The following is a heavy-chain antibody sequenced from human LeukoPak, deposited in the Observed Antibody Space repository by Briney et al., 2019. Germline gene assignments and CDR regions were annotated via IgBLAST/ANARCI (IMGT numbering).Heavy chain of an antibody. J-gene: IGHJ6*01. CDR1: GFTFNRNA. Sequence: GGSLRLSCAASGFTFNRNAISWVRQAPGKGLEWVSYISSSSSYIYYADSVKGRFTISRDNAENSLYLQMNSLRAEDTAVYYCARGSEGYCSGGGCYYGMDVWGQGTTVTVSS. CDR3: ARGSEGYCSGGGCYYGMDV. V-gene: IGHV3-21*01. CDR2: ISSSSSYI. D-gene: IGHD2-15*01.